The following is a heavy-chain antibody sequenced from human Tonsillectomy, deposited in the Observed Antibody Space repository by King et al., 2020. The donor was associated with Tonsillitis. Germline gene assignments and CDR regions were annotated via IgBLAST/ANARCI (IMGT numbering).Heavy chain of an antibody. V-gene: IGHV3-30*18. CDR2: ISYDGSNK. D-gene: IGHD4-17*01. J-gene: IGHJ6*02. CDR1: GFPFRSYG. CDR3: AKTNRLYGDYGMDV. Sequence: VQLVEAGGGVVQPGRSLSLSCAASGFPFRSYGMHWVRQAPGKGLEWVAVISYDGSNKNYADSVQGRFTISRDNSKNTLYLKMNSLRSEDTAVYYCAKTNRLYGDYGMDVWGQGTTVTVSS.